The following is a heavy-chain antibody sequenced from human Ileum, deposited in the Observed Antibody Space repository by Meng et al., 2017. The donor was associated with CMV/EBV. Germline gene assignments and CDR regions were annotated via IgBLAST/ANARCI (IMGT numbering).Heavy chain of an antibody. CDR2: IRNDGSNK. V-gene: IGHV3-30*02. J-gene: IGHJ4*02. CDR1: GFTFSSYG. CDR3: VSGLDPPFDY. Sequence: GGSLRLSCVASGFTFSSYGMHWVRQAPGKGLEWVAFIRNDGSNKYYADSVKGRFTISRDNSKNTLYLQMNSLRADDTAVYYCVSGLDPPFDYWGQGTGVTVSS. D-gene: IGHD1-26*01.